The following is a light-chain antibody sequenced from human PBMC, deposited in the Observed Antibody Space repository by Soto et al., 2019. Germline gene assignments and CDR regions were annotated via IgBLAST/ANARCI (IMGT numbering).Light chain of an antibody. J-gene: IGKJ5*01. CDR2: DAS. CDR3: QQFNSYPIT. Sequence: AIQLTQSPSSLSASVGDRVTITCRASQGISSALAWYQQKPGKAPKLLIYDASSLESGVPSRFSGSGSGTDFTLTISSLQPEDFATYYCQQFNSYPITFGQGARLEIK. CDR1: QGISSA. V-gene: IGKV1-13*02.